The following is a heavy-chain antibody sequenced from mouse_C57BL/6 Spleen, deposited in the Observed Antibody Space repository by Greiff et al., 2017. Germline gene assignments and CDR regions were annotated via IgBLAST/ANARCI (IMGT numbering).Heavy chain of an antibody. V-gene: IGHV1-72*01. CDR3: AREIYDGYWRLAY. CDR1: GYTFTSYW. CDR2: IDPKSGGT. J-gene: IGHJ3*01. Sequence: QVQLQQPGAELVKPGASVKLSCKASGYTFTSYWMHWVKQRPGRGLEWIGRIDPKSGGTKYNEKFKSKATLTVDKPSSTAYMQLSSLTSEDSAVYYGAREIYDGYWRLAYWGQGTLVTVSA. D-gene: IGHD2-3*01.